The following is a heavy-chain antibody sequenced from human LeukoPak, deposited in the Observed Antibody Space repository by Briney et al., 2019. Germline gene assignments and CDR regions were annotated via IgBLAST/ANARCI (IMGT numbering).Heavy chain of an antibody. V-gene: IGHV4-31*03. CDR3: ASLTRVPDSLAPGVDWYFGL. J-gene: IGHJ2*01. Sequence: SQTLSLTCTVSGGSISSDDNYWSWIRQHPGKGQEWIGHIFYSGGTYYNPSLKSRLTISVDTSKNQFSLRLSSMTAADTAVYYCASLTRVPDSLAPGVDWYFGLWGSGTLVTVSS. CDR2: IFYSGGT. D-gene: IGHD3-22*01. CDR1: GGSISSDDNY.